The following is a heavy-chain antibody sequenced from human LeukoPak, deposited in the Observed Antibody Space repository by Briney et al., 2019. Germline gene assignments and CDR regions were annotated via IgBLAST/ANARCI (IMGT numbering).Heavy chain of an antibody. Sequence: GRSLKLSCTASGFTFSIFGMHWVRQAPGQGLEWVAVIWYDGSSTIYADSVQGRFTISRDNSNNTTYLQLNSLGAADAAVYYCASREVVGHGAGSQILPTDYGMDVWGEGTTVMVSS. CDR2: IWYDGSST. D-gene: IGHD3-10*01. V-gene: IGHV3-33*01. J-gene: IGHJ6*04. CDR3: ASREVVGHGAGSQILPTDYGMDV. CDR1: GFTFSIFG.